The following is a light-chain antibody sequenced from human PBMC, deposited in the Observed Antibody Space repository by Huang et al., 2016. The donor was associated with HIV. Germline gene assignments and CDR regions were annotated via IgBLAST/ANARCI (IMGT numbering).Light chain of an antibody. Sequence: EIVMTQSPATLSVSPGDRATLSCRASQGVSNNIAWYQQKPGQTPRLLIHGASTRATGIAAKFSCRGSGTDFTFTITSLQPEDSAVYYCQHYNNWPPWTFGPGTQVEI. CDR3: QHYNNWPPWT. V-gene: IGKV3D-15*01. J-gene: IGKJ1*01. CDR1: QGVSNN. CDR2: GAS.